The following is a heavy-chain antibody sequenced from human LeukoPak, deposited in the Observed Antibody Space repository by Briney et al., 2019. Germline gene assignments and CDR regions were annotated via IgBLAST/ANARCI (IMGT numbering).Heavy chain of an antibody. V-gene: IGHV3-7*01. Sequence: PGGSLRLSCAASGFTFSQYWMSWVRQAPGKGLEWVASINPDGNKKYSADSVKGRFTISRDNAENSLYLQMNSLRVEDTAFYYCARDLAYSRLDYWGQGMLVTVSS. CDR3: ARDLAYSRLDY. CDR2: INPDGNKK. CDR1: GFTFSQYW. D-gene: IGHD5-18*01. J-gene: IGHJ4*02.